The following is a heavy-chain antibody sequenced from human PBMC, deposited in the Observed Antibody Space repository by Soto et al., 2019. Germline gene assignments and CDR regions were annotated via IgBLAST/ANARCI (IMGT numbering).Heavy chain of an antibody. D-gene: IGHD6-25*01. V-gene: IGHV2-26*01. CDR1: GFSLSNPRIG. Sequence: QVTWKESGPVLVKPTETLTLTCTVSGFSLSNPRIGVSWIRQPPGKPLEWLAHFFSDAERSYSASMQSRLTMSTDTSGSQVVLTMTNMDPVDTATYFCARMDADYKYYAMDVWGQGTTVTVSS. J-gene: IGHJ6*02. CDR3: ARMDADYKYYAMDV. CDR2: FFSDAER.